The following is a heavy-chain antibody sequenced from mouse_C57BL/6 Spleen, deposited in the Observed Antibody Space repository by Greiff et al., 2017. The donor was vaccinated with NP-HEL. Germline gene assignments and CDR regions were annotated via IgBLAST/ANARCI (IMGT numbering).Heavy chain of an antibody. Sequence: QVQLQQSGAELVRPGSSVKLSCKASGYTFTSYWMHWVKQRPIQGLEWIGNIDPSDSETHYNQKFKGKATLTVDKSSSTAYMQLSSLTSEDSAVYYCARRDTTVVAHFDYWGQGTTLTVSS. J-gene: IGHJ2*01. D-gene: IGHD1-1*01. CDR1: GYTFTSYW. CDR3: ARRDTTVVAHFDY. V-gene: IGHV1-52*01. CDR2: IDPSDSET.